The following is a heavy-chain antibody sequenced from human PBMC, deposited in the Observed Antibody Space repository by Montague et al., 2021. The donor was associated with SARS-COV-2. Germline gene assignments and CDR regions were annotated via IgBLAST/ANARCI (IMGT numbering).Heavy chain of an antibody. D-gene: IGHD3-3*01. CDR2: ISTYNGNT. CDR1: GYRFSSYG. CDR3: ARAAGHDFWSDYYLNWFDP. Sequence: SVKVSCKASGYRFSSYGISWVRQAPGQGLEWMGWISTYNGNTIYAQNFQGRLTKTRDTSTSTATMELKYLIPDDTAVYYCARAAGHDFWSDYYLNWFDPWGQGTLVTVSS. V-gene: IGHV1-18*01. J-gene: IGHJ5*02.